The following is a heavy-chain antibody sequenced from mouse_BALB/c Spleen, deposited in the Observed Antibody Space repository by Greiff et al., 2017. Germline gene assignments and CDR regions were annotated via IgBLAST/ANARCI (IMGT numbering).Heavy chain of an antibody. V-gene: IGHV5-9-4*01. CDR3: ARDRETTTYYAMDY. CDR2: ISSGGSYT. Sequence: EVKLMESGGGLVKPGGSLKLSCAASGFTFSSYAMSWVRQSPEKRLEWVAEISSGGSYTYYPDTVTGRFTISRDNAKNTLYLEMSSLRSEDTAMYYCARDRETTTYYAMDYWGQGTSVTVSS. CDR1: GFTFSSYA. D-gene: IGHD2-12*01. J-gene: IGHJ4*01.